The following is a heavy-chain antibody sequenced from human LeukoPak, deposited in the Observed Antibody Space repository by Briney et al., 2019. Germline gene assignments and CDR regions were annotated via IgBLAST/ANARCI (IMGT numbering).Heavy chain of an antibody. V-gene: IGHV3-48*01. CDR3: ARNGDYIVLMVYAISYFDY. CDR1: GFTFSSYS. Sequence: PGGSLRLSCAASGFTFSSYSMNWVRQAPGKGLKWVSYISSSSSTIYYADSVKGRFTISRDNAKNSLYLQMNSLRAEDTAVYYCARNGDYIVLMVYAISYFDYWGQGTLVTVSS. J-gene: IGHJ4*02. D-gene: IGHD2-8*01. CDR2: ISSSSSTI.